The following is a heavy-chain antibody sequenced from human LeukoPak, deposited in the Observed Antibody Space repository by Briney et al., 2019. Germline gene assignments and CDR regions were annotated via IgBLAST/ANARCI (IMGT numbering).Heavy chain of an antibody. D-gene: IGHD3-16*01. Sequence: GGSLRLSCGASGLTFSTSAMSWVRQAPGKGLEWISGISGSGVTTYYADSVKGRFTISRDNSENTVYPQMDSLRVEDTALYYCAKMGSTPYYDHFDYFDYWAREPRSPSPQ. J-gene: IGHJ4*02. V-gene: IGHV3-23*01. CDR2: ISGSGVTT. CDR3: AKMGSTPYYDHFDYFDY. CDR1: GLTFSTSA.